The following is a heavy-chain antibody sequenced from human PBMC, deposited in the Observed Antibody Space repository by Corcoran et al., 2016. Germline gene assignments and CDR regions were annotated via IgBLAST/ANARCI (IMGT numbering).Heavy chain of an antibody. V-gene: IGHV1-2*02. CDR2: INPNSGGT. Sequence: QVQLVQSGAEVKKPGASVKVSCKASGYTFTGYYMHWVRQAPGQGLEWMGWINPNSGGTNYAQRFQGRVTMTRDTSISTAYRELSRLRSDDTAVYYCARDRADIVVVPAAPGYWGQGTLVTVSS. CDR3: ARDRADIVVVPAAPGY. D-gene: IGHD2-2*01. J-gene: IGHJ4*02. CDR1: GYTFTGYY.